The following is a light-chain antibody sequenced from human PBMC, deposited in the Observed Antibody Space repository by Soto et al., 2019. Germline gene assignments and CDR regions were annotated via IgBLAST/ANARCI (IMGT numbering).Light chain of an antibody. Sequence: EIVLTQSPGTLSLSPGERATLSCRASQSVGSSYLSWYQQKPGQAPRLLIYGASSRATGIPDRFSGSGSGTDFTLTISRLEPEDVAVYYCQQYGSSPRTFGPGTKVDIK. CDR2: GAS. CDR3: QQYGSSPRT. V-gene: IGKV3-20*01. J-gene: IGKJ3*01. CDR1: QSVGSSY.